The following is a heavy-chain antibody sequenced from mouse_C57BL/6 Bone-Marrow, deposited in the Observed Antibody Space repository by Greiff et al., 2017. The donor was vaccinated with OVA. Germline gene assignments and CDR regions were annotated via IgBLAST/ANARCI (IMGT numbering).Heavy chain of an antibody. V-gene: IGHV1-72*01. CDR3: ARPYGSSSYYFDY. CDR2: IDPNSGGT. J-gene: IGHJ2*01. Sequence: QVHVKQPGAELVKPGASVKLSCKASGYTFTSYWMHWVKQRPGRGLEWIGRIDPNSGGTKYNEKFKSKATLTVDKPSSTAYMQLSSLTSEDSAVYYCARPYGSSSYYFDYWGQGTTLTVSS. CDR1: GYTFTSYW. D-gene: IGHD1-1*01.